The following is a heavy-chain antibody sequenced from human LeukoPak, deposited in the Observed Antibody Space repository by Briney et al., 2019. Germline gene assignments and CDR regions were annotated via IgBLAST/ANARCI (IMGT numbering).Heavy chain of an antibody. J-gene: IGHJ4*02. V-gene: IGHV4-34*01. Sequence: SETLSLTCAVYGGSFSGYYWSWIRQPPGKGLEWIGEINHSGSTNYNPSLKSRVTISVDTSKNQFSLKLSSVTAADTAVYYCARRTAVGTSKFFDYWGQGTLVTVS. CDR3: ARRTAVGTSKFFDY. D-gene: IGHD6-13*01. CDR1: GGSFSGYY. CDR2: INHSGST.